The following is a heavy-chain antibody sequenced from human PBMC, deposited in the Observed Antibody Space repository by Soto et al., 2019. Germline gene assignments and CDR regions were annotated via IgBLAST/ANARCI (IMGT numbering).Heavy chain of an antibody. V-gene: IGHV1-69*02. CDR2: IIPILGIP. J-gene: IGHJ6*02. Sequence: QVQLVQSGAEVKKPGSSVKVSCKASGGTFSSYTISWVRQAPGQGLEWMGRIIPILGIPNYAQKFQGRVTITADKYTSTAYMELSSLRSEDTDVYYCARFRGSYGMDVWGQGTTVTVSS. CDR3: ARFRGSYGMDV. D-gene: IGHD3-10*01. CDR1: GGTFSSYT.